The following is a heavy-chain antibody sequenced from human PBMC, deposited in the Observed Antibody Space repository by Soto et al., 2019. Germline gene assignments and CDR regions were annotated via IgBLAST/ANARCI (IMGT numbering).Heavy chain of an antibody. CDR1: GFIFSSYS. CDR3: ARDRGTVTNKVGQDYGMDV. D-gene: IGHD4-17*01. J-gene: IGHJ6*02. V-gene: IGHV3-48*02. CDR2: ISIGSTTI. Sequence: DVQLVESGGALIQPGGSLRLSCAGSGFIFSSYSMNWVRQAPGKGLEWLSYISIGSTTINYADSVQGRFTISRDNAKNLLYLQMSSLRDEDMAVYFCARDRGTVTNKVGQDYGMDVWGQGTTVTVSS.